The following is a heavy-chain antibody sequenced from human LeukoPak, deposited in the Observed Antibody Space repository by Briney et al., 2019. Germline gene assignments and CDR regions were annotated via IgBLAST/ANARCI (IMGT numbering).Heavy chain of an antibody. CDR2: IYYSGST. V-gene: IGHV4-59*08. Sequence: SETLSLTCTVSGGSISSYYWSWIRQPPGKGLEWIGYIYYSGSTNYNPSLKSRVTISVDTSKNQFSLKLSSATAAATAVYYCARQDSSSAALDYWGQGTLVTVSS. CDR1: GGSISSYY. CDR3: ARQDSSSAALDY. J-gene: IGHJ4*02. D-gene: IGHD6-6*01.